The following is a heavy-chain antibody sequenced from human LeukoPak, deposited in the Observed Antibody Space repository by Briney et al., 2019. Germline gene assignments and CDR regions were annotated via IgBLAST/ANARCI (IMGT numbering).Heavy chain of an antibody. J-gene: IGHJ6*03. CDR2: INHSGNT. CDR1: GGSFSDYY. D-gene: IGHD3-22*01. V-gene: IGHV4-34*01. Sequence: SETLSLTCAVYGGSFSDYYWSWIRQPPGKGLEWIGEINHSGNTNYNPSLKSRVTMSVDTSKNQFSLKLSSVTAAATAVYYCARGPYYYDSSGSVTFGSGWYMDVWGKGTTVTVSS. CDR3: ARGPYYYDSSGSVTFGSGWYMDV.